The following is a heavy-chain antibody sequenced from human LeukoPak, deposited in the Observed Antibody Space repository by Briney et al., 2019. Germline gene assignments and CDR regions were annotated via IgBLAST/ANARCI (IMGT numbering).Heavy chain of an antibody. Sequence: GGSLRLSCAASAFTFSTYGMHWVRQAPGKGLEWVAFIRFDGSDAYYVDSVKGRLTISRGKSKNKLFLQMHSLRAEDTAVYYCAKDPGAHDKHFDHWGQGTLVTV. CDR3: AKDPGAHDKHFDH. D-gene: IGHD3-10*01. CDR1: AFTFSTYG. CDR2: IRFDGSDA. V-gene: IGHV3-30*02. J-gene: IGHJ4*02.